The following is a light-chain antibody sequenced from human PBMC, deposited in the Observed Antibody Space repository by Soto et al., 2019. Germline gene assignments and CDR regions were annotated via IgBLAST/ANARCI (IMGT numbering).Light chain of an antibody. Sequence: EIMLTQSPGALSLSPGERATLSCRASQSVRSNNLAWYQQKPGQAPRLLIYGASSRATGIPDRFSGGGSGTDFTLTISRLEPEDFAVYYCQQYGGSPTFGQGTKVEIK. CDR2: GAS. V-gene: IGKV3-20*01. CDR3: QQYGGSPT. CDR1: QSVRSNN. J-gene: IGKJ1*01.